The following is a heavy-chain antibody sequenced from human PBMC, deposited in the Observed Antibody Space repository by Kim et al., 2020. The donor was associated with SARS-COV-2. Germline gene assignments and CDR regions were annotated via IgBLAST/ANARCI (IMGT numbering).Heavy chain of an antibody. CDR1: GFTFSSYE. Sequence: GGSLRLSCAASGFTFSSYEMNWVRQAPGKGLEWVSYISSSGSTIYYADSVKGRFTISRDNAKNSLYLQMNSLRAEDTAVYYCARVKVLLWFGELLNNGMDVWGQGTTVTVSS. J-gene: IGHJ6*02. CDR2: ISSSGSTI. V-gene: IGHV3-48*03. D-gene: IGHD3-10*01. CDR3: ARVKVLLWFGELLNNGMDV.